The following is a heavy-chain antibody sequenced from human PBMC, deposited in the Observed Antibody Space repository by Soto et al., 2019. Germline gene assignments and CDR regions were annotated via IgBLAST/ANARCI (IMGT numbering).Heavy chain of an antibody. CDR3: ARDSADIVVVVAAKTGNYYYMDV. V-gene: IGHV3-48*01. CDR2: ISSSSTI. D-gene: IGHD2-15*01. J-gene: IGHJ6*03. CDR1: GFTFSSYS. Sequence: GGSLRLSCAASGFTFSSYSMNWVRQAPGKGLEWVSYISSSSTIYYADSVKGRFTISRDNAKNSLYLQMNSLRAEDTAVYYCARDSADIVVVVAAKTGNYYYMDVWGKGTTVTVSS.